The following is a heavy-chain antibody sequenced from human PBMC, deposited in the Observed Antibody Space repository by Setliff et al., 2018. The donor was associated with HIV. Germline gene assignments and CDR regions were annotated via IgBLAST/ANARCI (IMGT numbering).Heavy chain of an antibody. CDR1: GFTFSSFA. V-gene: IGHV3-23*01. CDR3: ARSALWFGEADWYFDL. D-gene: IGHD3-10*01. CDR2: IENVAYNYNT. J-gene: IGHJ2*01. Sequence: GGSLRLSCAASGFTFSSFAMSWVRQVPGKGLEWVAGIENVAYNYNTYYAESVKSRVTISLDTSKNQFSLKLRSVTAVDTAVYYCARSALWFGEADWYFDLWGRGTLVTVSS.